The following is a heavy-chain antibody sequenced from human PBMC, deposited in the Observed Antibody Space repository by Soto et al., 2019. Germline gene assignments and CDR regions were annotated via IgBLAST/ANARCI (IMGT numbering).Heavy chain of an antibody. Sequence: EVQLVESGGGLVKPGGSLRLSCAASGFTFSSYSMNWVRQAPGKGLEWVSSISSSSSYIYYADSVKGRFTISRDNAKNSLYLQMNSRRAEDTAVYYCARDQDSSGWYDYYYYYGMDVWGQGTTVTVSS. CDR1: GFTFSSYS. D-gene: IGHD6-19*01. CDR3: ARDQDSSGWYDYYYYYGMDV. V-gene: IGHV3-21*01. CDR2: ISSSSSYI. J-gene: IGHJ6*02.